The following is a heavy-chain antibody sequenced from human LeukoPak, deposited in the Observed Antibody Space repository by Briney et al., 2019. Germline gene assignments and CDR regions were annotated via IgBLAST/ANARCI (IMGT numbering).Heavy chain of an antibody. CDR3: ARGELWSGFFDY. Sequence: SETLSLTCTVSGGSISSYYWSWIRQPPGKGLEWIGYIYYSGSTNYNPSLESRVTISVDTSKNQFSLKLSSVTAADTAVYYCARGELWSGFFDYWGQGTLVTVSS. D-gene: IGHD3-16*01. J-gene: IGHJ4*02. V-gene: IGHV4-59*01. CDR2: IYYSGST. CDR1: GGSISSYY.